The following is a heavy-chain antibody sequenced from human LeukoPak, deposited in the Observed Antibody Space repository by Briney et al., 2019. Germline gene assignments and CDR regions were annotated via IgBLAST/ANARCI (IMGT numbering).Heavy chain of an antibody. J-gene: IGHJ4*02. Sequence: SETLSLTCTVSGGSISSYYWSWIRQPPGKGLEWLGYIYYSGSTNYNPSLKSRVTISVDTSKNQFSLKLSSVTAADTAVYYCARLIAAAAAFDYWGQGTLVTVSS. D-gene: IGHD6-13*01. CDR3: ARLIAAAAAFDY. CDR2: IYYSGST. V-gene: IGHV4-59*01. CDR1: GGSISSYY.